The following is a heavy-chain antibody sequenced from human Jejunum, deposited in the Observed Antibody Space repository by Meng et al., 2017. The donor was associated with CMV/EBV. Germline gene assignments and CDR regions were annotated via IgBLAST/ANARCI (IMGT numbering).Heavy chain of an antibody. CDR2: LYSSGIT. CDR3: ARWSGTYYDY. V-gene: IGHV3-66*01. D-gene: IGHD1-26*01. Sequence: EVQLGGSGGSLVQPGESLRLSWAASGLTVSSNYMSWLRQAPGKGLEWVSILYSSGITYYADSVKGRFTISRDNSKNTLYFQMNTLRAEDTAVYYCARWSGTYYDYWGQGTLVTVSS. CDR1: GLTVSSNY. J-gene: IGHJ4*02.